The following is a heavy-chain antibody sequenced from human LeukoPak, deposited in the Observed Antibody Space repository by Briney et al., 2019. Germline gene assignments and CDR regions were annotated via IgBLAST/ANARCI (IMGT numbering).Heavy chain of an antibody. D-gene: IGHD4-17*01. CDR3: ASYGDGAGGAFDI. J-gene: IGHJ3*02. Sequence: PGGSLRLSCAASGFTFSSYSMNWVRQAPGKGLEWVSSISSSSSYIYYADSVKGRFTISRDNAKNSLYLQMNSLRAEDTAVYYCASYGDGAGGAFDIWGQGTMVTVSS. CDR1: GFTFSSYS. V-gene: IGHV3-21*01. CDR2: ISSSSSYI.